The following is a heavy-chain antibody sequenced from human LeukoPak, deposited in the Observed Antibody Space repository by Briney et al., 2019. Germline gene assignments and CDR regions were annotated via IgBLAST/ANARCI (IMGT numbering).Heavy chain of an antibody. CDR1: GYTFTNYG. V-gene: IGHV1-18*01. Sequence: ASVKVSCKASGYTFTNYGISWVRQAPGQGLEWMGWISAYNGNTNYAQKLQGRVTMTTDTSTSTAYMELRSLRSDDTAVYYCARGVNSQGTAMVLFDSWGQGSLVTVSA. J-gene: IGHJ4*02. D-gene: IGHD5-18*01. CDR3: ARGVNSQGTAMVLFDS. CDR2: ISAYNGNT.